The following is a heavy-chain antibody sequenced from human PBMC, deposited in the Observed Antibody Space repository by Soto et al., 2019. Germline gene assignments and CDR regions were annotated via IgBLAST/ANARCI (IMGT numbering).Heavy chain of an antibody. J-gene: IGHJ5*02. CDR1: GASISSGGYF. D-gene: IGHD2-15*01. CDR2: ISYSGST. CDR3: ARQDCSGHFCYPLGFGP. Sequence: PSATLSLTCTVTGASISSGGYFWTWIRQHPWKGLEWIGYISYSGSTNYNPFLKSRVTISVDTSKNQYSLNLSSVTAADTAVYYCARQDCSGHFCYPLGFGPWGQGTLVTVSS. V-gene: IGHV4-31*03.